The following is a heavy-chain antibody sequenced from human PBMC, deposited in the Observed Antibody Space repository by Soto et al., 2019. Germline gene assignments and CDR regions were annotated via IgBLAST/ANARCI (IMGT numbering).Heavy chain of an antibody. D-gene: IGHD3-16*01. Sequence: GASVKVSCKVSGYRFSTYGINWVRQAPGQGLEWVGWFNPDNQNTNYAQKFQDRVSLTTDSSTNTAYMELRDPRSDDTAVYYCARVRFGDPFDFWGQGSLVTVSS. CDR1: GYRFSTYG. V-gene: IGHV1-18*01. J-gene: IGHJ4*02. CDR2: FNPDNQNT. CDR3: ARVRFGDPFDF.